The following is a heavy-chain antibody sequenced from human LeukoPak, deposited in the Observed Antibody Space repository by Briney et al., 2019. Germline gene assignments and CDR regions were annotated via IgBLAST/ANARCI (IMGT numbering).Heavy chain of an antibody. CDR1: GFTFSSYA. V-gene: IGHV3-30-3*01. Sequence: GGSLRLSCAASGFTFSSYAMHWVRQAPGKGLEWVAVISYDGSNKYYADSVKGRFTISRDNSKNTLYLQTNSLRAEGTSVYYCARYKNVSFDNWGQRTPVTVSS. CDR2: ISYDGSNK. D-gene: IGHD1-14*01. CDR3: ARYKNVSFDN. J-gene: IGHJ4*02.